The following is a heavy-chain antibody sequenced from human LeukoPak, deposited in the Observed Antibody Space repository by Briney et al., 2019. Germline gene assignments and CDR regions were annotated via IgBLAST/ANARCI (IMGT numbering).Heavy chain of an antibody. CDR3: ARGYSSGWYYFDY. CDR2: IIPIFGTA. Sequence: SVKVSCKASGGTFSSYAISWVRQAPGQGLEWMGGIIPIFGTANYAQRFQGRVTITADESTSTAYMELSSLRSEDTAVYYCARGYSSGWYYFDYWGQGTLVTVSS. V-gene: IGHV1-69*01. J-gene: IGHJ4*02. CDR1: GGTFSSYA. D-gene: IGHD6-19*01.